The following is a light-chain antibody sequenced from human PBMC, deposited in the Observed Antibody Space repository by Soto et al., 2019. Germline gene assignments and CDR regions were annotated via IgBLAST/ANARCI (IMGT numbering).Light chain of an antibody. CDR2: SNN. CDR3: AAWDDRLNGYV. CDR1: SSNIGSNP. V-gene: IGLV1-44*01. Sequence: QSVLTQPPSASGTPGQRVTISCSGSSSNIGSNPVNWYQQLPGTAPKLLIYSNNQRPSGVPDRFSGSKSGTSASLAISGLQSEDEADYYCAAWDDRLNGYVFGTGTKLTVL. J-gene: IGLJ1*01.